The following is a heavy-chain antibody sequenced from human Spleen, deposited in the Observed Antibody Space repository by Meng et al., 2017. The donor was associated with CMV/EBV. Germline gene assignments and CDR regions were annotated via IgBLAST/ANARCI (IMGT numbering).Heavy chain of an antibody. Sequence: ASVKVSCKASGYSFTSYGFIWVRQAPGQGLEWMGWISAYNGNTNYAQKLQGRVTMTTDTSTSTAYMELRSLRSDDTAVYYCAREGSNLRSGYYHFDYWGQGTLVTVSS. CDR1: GYSFTSYG. V-gene: IGHV1-18*01. D-gene: IGHD3-22*01. J-gene: IGHJ4*02. CDR2: ISAYNGNT. CDR3: AREGSNLRSGYYHFDY.